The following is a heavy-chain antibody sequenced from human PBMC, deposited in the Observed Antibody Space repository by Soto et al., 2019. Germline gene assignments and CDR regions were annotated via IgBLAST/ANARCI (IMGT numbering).Heavy chain of an antibody. CDR1: GFTFSGSA. Sequence: PGGSLRLSCAASGFTFSGSAMHWVRQASGKGLEWVGRIRSKANSYATAYAASVKGRFTISRDDSKNTAYLQMNSLKTEDTAVYYCTSRIPSGQVPAARYNWFDPWGQGTLVTVSS. D-gene: IGHD2-2*01. CDR2: IRSKANSYAT. CDR3: TSRIPSGQVPAARYNWFDP. J-gene: IGHJ5*02. V-gene: IGHV3-73*01.